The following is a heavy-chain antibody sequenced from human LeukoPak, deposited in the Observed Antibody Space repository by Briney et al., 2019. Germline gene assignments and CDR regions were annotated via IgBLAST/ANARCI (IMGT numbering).Heavy chain of an antibody. J-gene: IGHJ4*02. D-gene: IGHD6-13*01. CDR2: IYTSGST. V-gene: IGHV4-4*07. CDR3: ARERESIAAAGTTLDY. Sequence: PSETLSLTCTVSGGSISSYYWSWTRQPAGRGLEWIGRIYTSGSTNYNPSLKSRVTMSVDTSKNQFSLKLSSVTAADTAVYYCARERESIAAAGTTLDYWGQGTLVTVSS. CDR1: GGSISSYY.